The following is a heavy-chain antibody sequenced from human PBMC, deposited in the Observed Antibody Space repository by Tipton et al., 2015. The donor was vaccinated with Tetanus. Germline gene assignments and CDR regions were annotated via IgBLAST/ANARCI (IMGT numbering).Heavy chain of an antibody. J-gene: IGHJ5*02. CDR2: ISYSGTT. V-gene: IGHV4-59*12. CDR3: ARGHLYRRSWDYDKGEFDP. D-gene: IGHD6-13*01. Sequence: LTCTVSGASITTYYWSWIRQPPGKGLEWVGYISYSGTTNYNPSLKSRVTISVDTSKNQFSLKLSSVTAADTAVYYCARGHLYRRSWDYDKGEFDPWGQGTLVTVSS. CDR1: GASITTYY.